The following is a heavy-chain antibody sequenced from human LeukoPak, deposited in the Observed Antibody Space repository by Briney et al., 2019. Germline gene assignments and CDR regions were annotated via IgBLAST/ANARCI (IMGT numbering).Heavy chain of an antibody. V-gene: IGHV3-33*01. CDR2: IWYDGSNK. J-gene: IGHJ5*02. D-gene: IGHD1-7*01. Sequence: GGSLRLSCAASGFTFSSYGMHWVRQAPGKGLEWVAVIWYDGSNKYYADSVKGRFTISRGDSKNTLYLQMNSLRAEDTAVYHCARARGITGTPYNWFDPWGQGTLVTVSS. CDR1: GFTFSSYG. CDR3: ARARGITGTPYNWFDP.